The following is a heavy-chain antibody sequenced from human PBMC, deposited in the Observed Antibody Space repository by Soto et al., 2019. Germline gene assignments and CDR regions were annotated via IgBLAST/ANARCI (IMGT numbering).Heavy chain of an antibody. V-gene: IGHV4-39*01. CDR1: GGSISSSSYY. J-gene: IGHJ5*02. CDR2: IYYSGST. D-gene: IGHD5-12*01. CDR3: ARRGYSWFDP. Sequence: PSETLSLTCTVSGGSISSSSYYWGWIRQPPGKGLEWIGSIYYSGSTYYNPSLKSRVTISVDTSKNQFSLKLSSVTAADTAVYYCARRGYSWFDPWGQGTLVTVSS.